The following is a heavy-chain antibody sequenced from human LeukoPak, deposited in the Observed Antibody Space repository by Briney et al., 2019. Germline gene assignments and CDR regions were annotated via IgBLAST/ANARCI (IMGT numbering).Heavy chain of an antibody. CDR2: IPDSGNT. CDR1: GDSFNNGLY. J-gene: IGHJ5*02. CDR3: ARDTRVSLLNWWFDP. D-gene: IGHD3-16*02. V-gene: IGHV4-38-2*02. Sequence: PSETLSLTCTVSGDSFNNGLYWGWIRQPPGKGLEWIGSIPDSGNTYYNPSLKGRVTISVDTSKNQFSLKLSSVTAADTAVYYCARDTRVSLLNWWFDPWGQGTLVTVSS.